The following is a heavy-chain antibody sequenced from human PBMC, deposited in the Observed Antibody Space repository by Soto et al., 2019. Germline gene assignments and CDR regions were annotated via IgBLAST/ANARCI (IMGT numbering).Heavy chain of an antibody. Sequence: ASVKVSCKASGYSFTGYYLHWVRQAPGRGLEWMGWINPNSGRTKFAQKFQGRVTITADESTSTAYMELSSLRSEDTAVYYCASSGDYYFDYWGQGTLVTVSS. CDR1: GYSFTGYY. CDR2: INPNSGRT. J-gene: IGHJ4*02. D-gene: IGHD2-21*02. V-gene: IGHV1-2*02. CDR3: ASSGDYYFDY.